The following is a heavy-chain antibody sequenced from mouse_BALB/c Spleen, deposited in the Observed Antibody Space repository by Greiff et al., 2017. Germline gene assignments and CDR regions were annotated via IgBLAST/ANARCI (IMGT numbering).Heavy chain of an antibody. J-gene: IGHJ4*01. CDR2: IDPSDSYT. CDR3: TRRLGQRDYAMDY. Sequence: QVQLQQPGAELVKPGASVKMSCKASGYTFTSYWMHWVKQRPGQGLEWIGVIDPSDSYTSYNQKFKGKATLTVDTSSSTAYMQLSSLTSEDSAVYDGTRRLGQRDYAMDYWGQGTSVTVSA. D-gene: IGHD3-1*01. CDR1: GYTFTSYW. V-gene: IGHV1S127*01.